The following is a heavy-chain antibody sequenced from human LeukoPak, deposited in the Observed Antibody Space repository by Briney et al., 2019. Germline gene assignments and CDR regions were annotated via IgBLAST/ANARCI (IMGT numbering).Heavy chain of an antibody. J-gene: IGHJ4*02. CDR3: ARIRSSGYLTFDY. CDR2: ITNSGNSK. V-gene: IGHV3-48*01. Sequence: PGGSLRLSCAASEFTFSSYSMNWVRQAPGKGLEWVSYITNSGNSKSYADSVKGRFTISRDNTKNSLYLQMNGLRVEDTAVYYCARIRSSGYLTFDYWGQGILVTVSS. CDR1: EFTFSSYS. D-gene: IGHD3-22*01.